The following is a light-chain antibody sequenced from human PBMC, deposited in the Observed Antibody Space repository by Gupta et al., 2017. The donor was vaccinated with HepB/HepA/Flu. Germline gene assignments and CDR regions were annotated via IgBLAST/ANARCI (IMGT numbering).Light chain of an antibody. CDR2: DVS. V-gene: IGLV2-14*03. CDR3: SSYTSRSTLV. J-gene: IGLJ2*01. Sequence: QSALTQPASVFGSPGPSITLPCTGTSSDVGGYEYVSWYQQHPGKAPKLVIYDVSNRPSGVSNRFSGSKSGNTASLTISGLQAEDEADYYCSSYTSRSTLVFGGGTKVTVL. CDR1: SSDVGGYEY.